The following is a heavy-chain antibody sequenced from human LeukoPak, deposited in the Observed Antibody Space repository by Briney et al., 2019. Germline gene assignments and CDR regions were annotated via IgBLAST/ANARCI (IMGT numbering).Heavy chain of an antibody. CDR1: GGSFSGYY. CDR3: ARDPHNYDILTEPGWFDP. D-gene: IGHD3-9*01. V-gene: IGHV4-34*01. CDR2: INHSGST. J-gene: IGHJ5*02. Sequence: SETLSLTCAVYGGSFSGYYWSWLRQPPGKGLEWIGEINHSGSTNYNPSLKSRVTISVDTSKNQFSLKLSSVPAADTAVYYCARDPHNYDILTEPGWFDPWGQGTLVTVSS.